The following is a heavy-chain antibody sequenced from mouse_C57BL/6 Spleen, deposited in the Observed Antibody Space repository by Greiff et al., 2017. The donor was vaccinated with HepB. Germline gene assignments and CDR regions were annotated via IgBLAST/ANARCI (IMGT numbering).Heavy chain of an antibody. Sequence: VKLEESGPGLVQPSQRLSITCTVSGFSLTSYGVHWVRQSPGKGLEWLGVIWRGGSTDYNAAFMSRLSITKDNSKSQVFFKMNSLQADDTAIYYCAKNYGSSFYYAMDYWGQGTSVTVSS. CDR2: IWRGGST. V-gene: IGHV2-5*01. CDR3: AKNYGSSFYYAMDY. J-gene: IGHJ4*01. D-gene: IGHD1-1*01. CDR1: GFSLTSYG.